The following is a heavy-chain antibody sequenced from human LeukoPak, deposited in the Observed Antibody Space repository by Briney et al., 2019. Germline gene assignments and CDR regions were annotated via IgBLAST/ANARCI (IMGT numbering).Heavy chain of an antibody. V-gene: IGHV3-66*01. CDR1: GFTVSSNY. D-gene: IGHD3-10*01. Sequence: GGSLRLSCAASGFTVSSNYMSGVRQAPGKGLEWVSVIYSGGSTYYADSVKGRFTISRDNSKNTLFLQINSLRAEDTAVYYCARSPHYYGSGSYYYFDYWGQGTLVTVSS. CDR3: ARSPHYYGSGSYYYFDY. CDR2: IYSGGST. J-gene: IGHJ4*02.